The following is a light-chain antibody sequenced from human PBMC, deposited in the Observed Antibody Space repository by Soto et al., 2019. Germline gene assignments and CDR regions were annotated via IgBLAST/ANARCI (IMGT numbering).Light chain of an antibody. CDR1: SSSSGKNF. CDR2: EDN. J-gene: IGLJ2*01. CDR3: ASWDSSLRAVV. Sequence: QSILTQPPSVSAAPGQTVTISCSGSSSSSGKNFVSWYQQVARTAPKLLIYEDNKRPSGIPDRFSGSKSGTSATLGITGLQTGDEDEYYCASWDSSLRAVVFGGGTKVTVL. V-gene: IGLV1-51*01.